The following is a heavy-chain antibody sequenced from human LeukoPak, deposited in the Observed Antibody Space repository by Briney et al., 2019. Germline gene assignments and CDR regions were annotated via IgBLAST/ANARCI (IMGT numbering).Heavy chain of an antibody. CDR3: AKDFYGSGSSLNYFDY. J-gene: IGHJ4*02. CDR2: ISGSGGST. CDR1: GFTFSSYA. V-gene: IGHV3-23*01. D-gene: IGHD3-10*01. Sequence: SGGSLRLSCAASGFTFSSYAMSWVRQAPGKGLEWVSAISGSGGSTYYADSVKGRFTISRDNSKNTLYLQMNSLRAEDTAVYYCAKDFYGSGSSLNYFDYWGQGTLVTVSS.